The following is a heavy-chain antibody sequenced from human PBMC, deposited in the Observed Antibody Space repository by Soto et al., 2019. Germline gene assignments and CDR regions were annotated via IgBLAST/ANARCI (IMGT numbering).Heavy chain of an antibody. V-gene: IGHV1-46*01. J-gene: IGHJ6*02. D-gene: IGHD4-4*01. Sequence: GASVKVSCKASGYTFTIYYMHWVRRAPGQGLEWMGIINPSGGSTNYAQKFQGRVTMTRDTSTSTVYMELSSLRSEDTAVYYCARDRVYSNYVSSYYYYGMDVWGQGTTVTVSS. CDR2: INPSGGST. CDR1: GYTFTIYY. CDR3: ARDRVYSNYVSSYYYYGMDV.